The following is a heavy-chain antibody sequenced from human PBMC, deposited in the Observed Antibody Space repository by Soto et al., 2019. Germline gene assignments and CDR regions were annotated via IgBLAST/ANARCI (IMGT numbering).Heavy chain of an antibody. V-gene: IGHV4-59*01. D-gene: IGHD3-10*01. Sequence: QVQLQESGPGLVKPSETLSLTCTVSGGSISSYFWSWIRQPPGEGLEWIAYISYSGSTNYNPSVKSRVIISVDTSNNQFSLKLSSVTAADTAVYYCAGGETNVGLFDVWGQGTMVTVSS. CDR1: GGSISSYF. J-gene: IGHJ3*01. CDR2: ISYSGST. CDR3: AGGETNVGLFDV.